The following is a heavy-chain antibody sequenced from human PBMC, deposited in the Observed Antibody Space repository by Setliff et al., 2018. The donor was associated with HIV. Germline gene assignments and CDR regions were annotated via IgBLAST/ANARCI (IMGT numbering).Heavy chain of an antibody. D-gene: IGHD6-19*01. V-gene: IGHV4-39*01. J-gene: IGHJ5*02. CDR2: IYHTGST. Sequence: SETLSLTCTVSGGSISSGGHYWAWIRQPPGKGLEWVGHIYHTGSTYYNPSLKSRVSISVATSKSQFSLNIYSVTAADTAVYYCARLGAVAGPFGRFDPWGQGTLVTVSS. CDR3: ARLGAVAGPFGRFDP. CDR1: GGSISSGGHY.